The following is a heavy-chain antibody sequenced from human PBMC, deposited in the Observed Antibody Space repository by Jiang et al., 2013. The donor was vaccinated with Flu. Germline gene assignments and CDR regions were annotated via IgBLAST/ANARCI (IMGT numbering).Heavy chain of an antibody. J-gene: IGHJ3*02. CDR2: IVPIFGTT. Sequence: TWVRQAPGQGLEWVGVIVPIFGTTKYAQKFQGRVTITADESTGTAYMELSSLRPEDTAVYYCARSVTRADAFNIWGQGTMITVSS. CDR3: ARSVTRADAFNI. D-gene: IGHD3-16*02. V-gene: IGHV1-69*01.